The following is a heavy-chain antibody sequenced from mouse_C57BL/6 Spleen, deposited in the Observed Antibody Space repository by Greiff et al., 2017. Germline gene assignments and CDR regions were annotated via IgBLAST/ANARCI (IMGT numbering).Heavy chain of an antibody. J-gene: IGHJ2*01. D-gene: IGHD2-4*01. CDR3: AGGGDYGGVGYYFDY. CDR1: GYAFSSYW. V-gene: IGHV1-80*01. Sequence: QVQLKESGAELVKPGASVKISCKASGYAFSSYWMNWVKQRPGKGLEWIGQIYPGDGDTNYNGKFKGKATLTADKSSSTAYMQLSSLTSEDSAVYFCAGGGDYGGVGYYFDYWGQGTTLTVSS. CDR2: IYPGDGDT.